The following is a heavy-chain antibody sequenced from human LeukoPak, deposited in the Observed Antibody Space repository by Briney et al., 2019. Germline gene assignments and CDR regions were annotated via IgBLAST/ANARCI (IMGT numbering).Heavy chain of an antibody. CDR2: IIPIFGTA. D-gene: IGHD3-22*01. CDR3: ATGTPHYYDSSGYFLSGFDY. V-gene: IGHV1-69*13. J-gene: IGHJ4*02. CDR1: GGTFSSYA. Sequence: SVKVSCKASGGTFSSYAISWVRQAPGQGLEWMGGIIPIFGTANYAQKFQGRVTFTADESTSTAYMELSSLRSEDTAVYYCATGTPHYYDSSGYFLSGFDYWGQGTLVTVSS.